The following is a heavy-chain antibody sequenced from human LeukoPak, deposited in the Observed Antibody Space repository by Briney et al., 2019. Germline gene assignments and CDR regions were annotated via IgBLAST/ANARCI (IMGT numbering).Heavy chain of an antibody. CDR2: IYAANSDT. Sequence: GESLKISCKGSGYSFTTYWIGWVRQMPGRGLEWMGIIYAANSDTRYSPSFQGQVTISVDKSISTAFLQWSSLKASDTAIYYCARHLVVDINSPMDYWGQGTLVTVSS. J-gene: IGHJ4*02. CDR3: ARHLVVDINSPMDY. V-gene: IGHV5-51*01. D-gene: IGHD2-15*01. CDR1: GYSFTTYW.